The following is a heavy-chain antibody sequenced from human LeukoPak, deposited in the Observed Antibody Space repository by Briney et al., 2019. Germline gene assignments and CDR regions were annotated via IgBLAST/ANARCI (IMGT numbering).Heavy chain of an antibody. D-gene: IGHD5-18*01. V-gene: IGHV3-23*01. CDR1: GFTFSSYA. Sequence: GGSLRLSCAASGFTFSSYAMSWVRQAPGKGLEWVSAISGSGGSTYYADSVKGRLTISRDNSKNTLYLQMNSLRAEETAVYYCAKGGPGGYSYGKFDYWGQGTLVTVSS. CDR3: AKGGPGGYSYGKFDY. J-gene: IGHJ4*02. CDR2: ISGSGGST.